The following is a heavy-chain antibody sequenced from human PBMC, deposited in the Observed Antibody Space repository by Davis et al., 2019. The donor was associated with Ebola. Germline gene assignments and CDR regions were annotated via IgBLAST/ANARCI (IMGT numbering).Heavy chain of an antibody. CDR2: ISRFGDT. V-gene: IGHV3-23*01. Sequence: GGSLRLSCAASGFTFSTSAMTWVRQAPGEGLEWVSSISRFGDTYFADSVKGRFTISRDNSKSTLFLQMSSLKAEDTAVYFCARGASDIDIVVAGDYLDRWGQGTLVTVSS. CDR1: GFTFSTSA. D-gene: IGHD6-19*01. J-gene: IGHJ4*02. CDR3: ARGASDIDIVVAGDYLDR.